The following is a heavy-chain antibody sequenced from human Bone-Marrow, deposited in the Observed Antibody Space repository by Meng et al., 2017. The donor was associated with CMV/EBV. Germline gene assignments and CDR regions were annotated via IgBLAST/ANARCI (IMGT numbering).Heavy chain of an antibody. D-gene: IGHD3-3*01. CDR2: ISSSSSVI. J-gene: IGHJ6*02. V-gene: IGHV3-48*02. CDR3: VRGLRSYDFWSGYYYYYGMDV. Sequence: GESLRLSCAASGFTFSSYWMSWVRQAPGKGLEWVAYISSSSSVIWYADSVKGRFTISRDNAQNSLFLEMSSLRDADTAVYYCVRGLRSYDFWSGYYYYYGMDVWGLGTTVTV. CDR1: GFTFSSYW.